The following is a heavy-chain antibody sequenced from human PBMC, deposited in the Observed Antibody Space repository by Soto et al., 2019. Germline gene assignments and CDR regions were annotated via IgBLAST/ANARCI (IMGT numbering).Heavy chain of an antibody. J-gene: IGHJ4*02. CDR1: GYTFTGYY. CDR2: ISAYNGNT. D-gene: IGHD2-8*01. Sequence: ASVKVSCKASGYTFTGYYIHWVRQAPGQGLEWMGWISAYNGNTNYAQKLQGRVTMTTDTSTSTAYMELRSLRSDDTAVYYCARDGIVVMVYAIPSDYWGQGTLVTVSS. CDR3: ARDGIVVMVYAIPSDY. V-gene: IGHV1-18*04.